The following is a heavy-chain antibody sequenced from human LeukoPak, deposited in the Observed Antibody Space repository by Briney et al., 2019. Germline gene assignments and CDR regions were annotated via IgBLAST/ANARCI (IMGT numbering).Heavy chain of an antibody. D-gene: IGHD2-8*02. J-gene: IGHJ4*02. Sequence: GGSLRLSCAASGFTFSSYSMNWVRQAPGKGLEWVSPISSSSSYIYYADSVKGRFTISRDNAKNTLYLQMNSLRAEDTAVYYCARDGLAVLGEVNYFDYWGQGTLVTVSS. CDR1: GFTFSSYS. CDR3: ARDGLAVLGEVNYFDY. CDR2: ISSSSSYI. V-gene: IGHV3-21*01.